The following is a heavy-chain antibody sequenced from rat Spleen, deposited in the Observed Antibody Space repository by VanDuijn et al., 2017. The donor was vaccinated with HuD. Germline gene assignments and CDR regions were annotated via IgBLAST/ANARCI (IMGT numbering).Heavy chain of an antibody. Sequence: EVQLVESGGNLVQPGRSLKLSCAASGFTFSNYGIHWIRQAPTKGLEWVASISPSGGSTYYRDSVKDRFTIFRDNAKSTLYLQMNSLKAKDTCTYYCASHRTMIDWGQVVMVTVSS. V-gene: IGHV5-19*01. CDR3: ASHRTMID. D-gene: IGHD1-12*01. CDR1: GFTFSNYG. CDR2: ISPSGGST. J-gene: IGHJ2*01.